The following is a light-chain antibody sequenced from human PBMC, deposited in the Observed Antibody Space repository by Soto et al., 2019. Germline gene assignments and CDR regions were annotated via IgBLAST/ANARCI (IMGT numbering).Light chain of an antibody. CDR2: GAS. J-gene: IGKJ2*01. V-gene: IGKV3-15*01. CDR3: QQYSNEYT. CDR1: QSVSRY. Sequence: ETVMTQSPATLSVSPGERATLSCRASQSVSRYLAWYQQKPGQAPRLLIYGASTRATSIPARFSGSGSGTEFTLTISSLQSEDFAVYYCQQYSNEYTFGQGTKLEFK.